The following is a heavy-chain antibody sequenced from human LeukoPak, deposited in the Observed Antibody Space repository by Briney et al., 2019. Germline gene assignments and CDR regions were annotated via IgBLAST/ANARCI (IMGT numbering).Heavy chain of an antibody. Sequence: GASVKVSCKASGYTFTNYHITWVRQAPGQGLEWMGWISTYNGNTNYAQNLQGRVTMTTDTSTSTAYMELRSLRSDDTAVYYCALISYCTTIICYYLDYWGQGTLVTVSS. V-gene: IGHV1-18*01. CDR3: ALISYCTTIICYYLDY. J-gene: IGHJ4*02. D-gene: IGHD2-8*01. CDR1: GYTFTNYH. CDR2: ISTYNGNT.